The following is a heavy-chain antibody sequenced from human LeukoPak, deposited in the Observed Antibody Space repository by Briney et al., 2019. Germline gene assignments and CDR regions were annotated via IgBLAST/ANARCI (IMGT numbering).Heavy chain of an antibody. J-gene: IGHJ4*02. CDR1: GGSFSGYY. CDR2: INHSGST. Sequence: SETLSLTCAVYGGSFSGYYWSWIRQPPGKGREWIGEINHSGSTNYNPSLKSRVTISVDTSKNQFSLKLSSVTAADTAVYYCARRGGYSYGYVVDYWGQGTLVTVSS. V-gene: IGHV4-34*01. CDR3: ARRGGYSYGYVVDY. D-gene: IGHD5-18*01.